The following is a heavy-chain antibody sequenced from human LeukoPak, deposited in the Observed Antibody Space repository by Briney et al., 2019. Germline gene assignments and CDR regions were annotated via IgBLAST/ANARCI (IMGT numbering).Heavy chain of an antibody. CDR2: IKQDGSEK. CDR3: ARGRGGLLWFGEFNS. J-gene: IGHJ4*02. Sequence: GGSLRLSCAASGFTFSSYWMNWVRQAPGKRLEWVANIKQDGSEKYYVDSVKGRFTISRDNANNSLYLQMSSLRAEDTAVYYCARGRGGLLWFGEFNSWGQGTLVTVSS. CDR1: GFTFSSYW. D-gene: IGHD3-10*01. V-gene: IGHV3-7*01.